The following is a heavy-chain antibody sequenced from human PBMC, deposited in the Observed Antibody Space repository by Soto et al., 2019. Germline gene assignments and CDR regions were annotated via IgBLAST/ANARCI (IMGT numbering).Heavy chain of an antibody. Sequence: GGSLRLSCAVSGFTVSSNYMNWVRQAPGKGLGWVSIIYSGGSAFYADSVKGRFTISRDNSKNTLYLQMSSLRAEDTAVYYCAGGAPVTPGTFAYWSQGTLVTVSS. V-gene: IGHV3-53*01. J-gene: IGHJ4*02. D-gene: IGHD2-15*01. CDR1: GFTVSSNY. CDR3: AGGAPVTPGTFAY. CDR2: IYSGGSA.